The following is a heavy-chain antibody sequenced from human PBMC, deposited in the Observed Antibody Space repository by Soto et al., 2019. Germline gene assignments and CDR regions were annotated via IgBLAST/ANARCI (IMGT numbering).Heavy chain of an antibody. CDR2: IRSKANSYAT. Sequence: GGSLRLSCAASGFTFSGSAMHWVRQASGKGLEWVGRIRSKANSYATAYVASVKGRFTISRDDSKNTAYLQINSMKTEDTAVYYCTRHVNQRYYDIWTGSPPEGRDVWGQGSTFTVSS. D-gene: IGHD3-9*01. CDR1: GFTFSGSA. J-gene: IGHJ6*02. CDR3: TRHVNQRYYDIWTGSPPEGRDV. V-gene: IGHV3-73*01.